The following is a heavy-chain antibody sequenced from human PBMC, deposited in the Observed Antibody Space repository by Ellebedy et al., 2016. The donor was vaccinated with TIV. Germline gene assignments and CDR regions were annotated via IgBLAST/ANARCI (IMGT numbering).Heavy chain of an antibody. CDR2: IYTSGST. D-gene: IGHD6-19*01. Sequence: SETLSLTXTVSGGSISSGSYYWSWIRQPAGKGLEWIGRIYTSGSTNYNPSLKSRVTMSVDTSKNQFSLKLSSVTAADRALYFCARRTSGTSEAGIDSWGQGIRVTVSS. CDR1: GGSISSGSYY. V-gene: IGHV4-61*02. CDR3: ARRTSGTSEAGIDS. J-gene: IGHJ4*02.